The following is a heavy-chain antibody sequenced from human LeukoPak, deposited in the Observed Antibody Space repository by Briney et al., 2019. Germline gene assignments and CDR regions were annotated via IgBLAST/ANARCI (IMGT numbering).Heavy chain of an antibody. Sequence: GESLKISCKGSGSSFTSYWIGWVRQMPGKGLEWMVIIYPGDSDTRYSPSFQGQVTISADKSISTAYLQWSSLQASDTAMYYCARRPDYYDSSGYSDYWGQGTLVTVSS. D-gene: IGHD3-22*01. CDR1: GSSFTSYW. CDR2: IYPGDSDT. CDR3: ARRPDYYDSSGYSDY. J-gene: IGHJ4*02. V-gene: IGHV5-51*01.